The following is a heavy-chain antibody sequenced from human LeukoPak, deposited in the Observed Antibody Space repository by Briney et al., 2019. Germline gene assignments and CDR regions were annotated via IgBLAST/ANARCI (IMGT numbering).Heavy chain of an antibody. CDR2: INHNGNVN. J-gene: IGHJ6*02. CDR3: ARGGGLDV. D-gene: IGHD3-16*01. Sequence: PTGGSLRLSCTASGFTFSSYWMNWARQAPGKGLEWEASINHNGNVNYYVDSVKGRFTISRDNAKNSLYLQMSNLRAEDTAVYFCARGGGLDVWGQGATVTVSS. V-gene: IGHV3-7*03. CDR1: GFTFSSYW.